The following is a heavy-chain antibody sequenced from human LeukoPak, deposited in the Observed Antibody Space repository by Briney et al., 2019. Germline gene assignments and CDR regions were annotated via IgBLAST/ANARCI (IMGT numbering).Heavy chain of an antibody. D-gene: IGHD4-17*01. CDR2: INHTGST. V-gene: IGHV4-34*01. Sequence: PSETLSLTCAVYGVSFSDYYWSWIRQSPGKGLEWIGEINHTGSTKYNPSLKSRVTMSVDTSKNQFSLKLTSVTAADTAVYYCARDDSDYGYWGQGTLVTVSS. J-gene: IGHJ4*02. CDR1: GVSFSDYY. CDR3: ARDDSDYGY.